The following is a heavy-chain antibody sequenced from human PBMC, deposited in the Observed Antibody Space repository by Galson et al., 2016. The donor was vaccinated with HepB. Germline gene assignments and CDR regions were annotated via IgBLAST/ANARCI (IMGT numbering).Heavy chain of an antibody. D-gene: IGHD5-18*01. J-gene: IGHJ5*02. CDR3: ARNGYGYPNGKNWFDP. V-gene: IGHV4-61*09. Sequence: TLSLTCTVSGGSISSANYYWSWIRQPAGKGLEWIGHIYRSGRTNYSPSLNSRVTISVDTSKDQFYLKLTSVTAADTALYYGARNGYGYPNGKNWFDPGGKGILVTASS. CDR2: IYRSGRT. CDR1: GGSISSANYY.